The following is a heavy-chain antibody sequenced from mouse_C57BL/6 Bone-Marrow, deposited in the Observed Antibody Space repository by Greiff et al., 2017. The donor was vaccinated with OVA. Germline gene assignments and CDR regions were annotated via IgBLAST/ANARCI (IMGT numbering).Heavy chain of an antibody. CDR3: TRLLDAMHY. V-gene: IGHV5-9-1*02. J-gene: IGHJ4*01. CDR2: ISSGGDYI. D-gene: IGHD2-1*01. Sequence: EVKLMESGECLVKPGGSLKLPCAASGFTFSGYAMSRVRPTPEKRLEWVAYISSGGDYIYYADTVKGRFTISRDNARNTLYLQMSSLKSEDTAMYCYTRLLDAMHYWGPGTSVTVS. CDR1: GFTFSGYA.